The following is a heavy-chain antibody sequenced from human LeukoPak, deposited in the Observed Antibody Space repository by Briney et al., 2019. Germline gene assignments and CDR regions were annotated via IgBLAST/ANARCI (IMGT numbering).Heavy chain of an antibody. Sequence: GASVKVSCKASGYTFTSYWIGWVRQMPGKGLEWMGIIYPGDSDTRYSPSFQGQVTISADKSISTAYLQWSSLKASDTAMYYCARRPEGYSGSYWYLGAFDIWGQGTMVTVSS. CDR3: ARRPEGYSGSYWYLGAFDI. CDR2: IYPGDSDT. V-gene: IGHV5-51*01. J-gene: IGHJ3*02. D-gene: IGHD1-26*01. CDR1: GYTFTSYW.